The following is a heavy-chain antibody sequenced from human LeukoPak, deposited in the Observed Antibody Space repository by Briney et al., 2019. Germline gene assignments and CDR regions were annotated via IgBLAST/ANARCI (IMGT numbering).Heavy chain of an antibody. CDR1: GDSISSYY. J-gene: IGHJ4*02. Sequence: PSETLSLTCTVSGDSISSYYWSWIRQPPGKGLEWIGHIDYSGSANYKPALKSRVTIAVDTPKNQFSLKLSSVTAADTAVYYCARLGWELGGGFYYFDYWGQGTLVTVSS. CDR2: IDYSGSA. CDR3: ARLGWELGGGFYYFDY. V-gene: IGHV4-59*08. D-gene: IGHD1-26*01.